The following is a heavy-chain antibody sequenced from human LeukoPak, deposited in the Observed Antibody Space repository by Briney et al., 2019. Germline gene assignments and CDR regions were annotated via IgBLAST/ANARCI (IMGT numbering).Heavy chain of an antibody. CDR2: IIPIFGTA. J-gene: IGHJ5*02. Sequence: SVKVSCKASGGTFCSYAISWVRQAPGQGLEWMGRIIPIFGTANYAQKFQGRVTITTDESTSTAYMELSSLRSEDTAVYYCARASYYYDSSGYRRYNRFDPWGQGTLVTVSS. V-gene: IGHV1-69*05. CDR3: ARASYYYDSSGYRRYNRFDP. D-gene: IGHD3-22*01. CDR1: GGTFCSYA.